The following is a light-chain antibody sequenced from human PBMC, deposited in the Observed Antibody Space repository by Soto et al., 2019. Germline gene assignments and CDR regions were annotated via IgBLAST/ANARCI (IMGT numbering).Light chain of an antibody. Sequence: DIQMTQSPSTLSASVGDRVTISCRASQSIDNWLAWYQQKPGKVPKLLIFDASTLESGVPSRFSGSGSGTEFTLTISSLQPDDFDTYYCQQYNGYLTWTFGQGTKVEIK. CDR2: DAS. V-gene: IGKV1-5*01. J-gene: IGKJ1*01. CDR1: QSIDNW. CDR3: QQYNGYLTWT.